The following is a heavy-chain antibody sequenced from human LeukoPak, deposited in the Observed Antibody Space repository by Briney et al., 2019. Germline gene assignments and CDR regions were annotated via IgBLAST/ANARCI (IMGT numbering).Heavy chain of an antibody. Sequence: SETLSLTCTVSGGSISSSSYYWGWMRQPPGKGLEWIGSIYYSGSTYYNPSLKSRVTISVDTSKNQFSLKLSSVTAADTAVYYCARTSELPGDYWGQGTLVTVSS. D-gene: IGHD1-26*01. CDR3: ARTSELPGDY. V-gene: IGHV4-39*01. CDR2: IYYSGST. J-gene: IGHJ4*02. CDR1: GGSISSSSYY.